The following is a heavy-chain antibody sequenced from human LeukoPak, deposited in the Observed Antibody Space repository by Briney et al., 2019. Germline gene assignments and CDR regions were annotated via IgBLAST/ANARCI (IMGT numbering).Heavy chain of an antibody. V-gene: IGHV3-23*01. D-gene: IGHD3-10*01. CDR2: ISGSGGST. CDR3: AGTVRGVINYYGMDV. J-gene: IGHJ6*02. CDR1: GFTFSSYA. Sequence: GASLRLSCAASGFTFSSYAMSWVRQAPGKGLEWVSAISGSGGSTYYADSVQGRFTISRDNSKNTLYLQMNSLRAEDTAVYYCAGTVRGVINYYGMDVWGQGTTVTVSS.